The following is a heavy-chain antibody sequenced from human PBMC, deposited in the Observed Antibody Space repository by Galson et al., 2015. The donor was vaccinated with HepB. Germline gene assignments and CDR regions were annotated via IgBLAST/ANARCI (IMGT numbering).Heavy chain of an antibody. CDR3: ASRQYYFASGTYYNVSDY. Sequence: QSGAEVKKPGESLRISCKASGYSFTAFWIFWVRQMPGKGLEWMGRIDPSDSYTNYSPSFQGHITTSADKSITTAYLQWSSLKASDTAMYYCASRQYYFASGTYYNVSDYWGQGTLVTVSS. V-gene: IGHV5-10-1*01. CDR1: GYSFTAFW. J-gene: IGHJ4*02. D-gene: IGHD3-10*01. CDR2: IDPSDSYT.